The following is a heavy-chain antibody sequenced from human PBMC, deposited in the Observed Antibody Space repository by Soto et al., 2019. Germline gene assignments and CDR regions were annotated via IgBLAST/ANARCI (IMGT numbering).Heavy chain of an antibody. CDR1: GFTFSSYA. V-gene: IGHV3-23*01. Sequence: EVQLLESGGGLVQPGGSLRLSCAASGFTFSSYAMSWVRQAPGKGLEWVSAISGSGGSTYYADSVKGRLTISRDNSQNTLYLQMNSLRAEDTAVYYCAKDEGDYIWGRFGYWGQGTLVTVSS. D-gene: IGHD3-16*01. J-gene: IGHJ4*02. CDR2: ISGSGGST. CDR3: AKDEGDYIWGRFGY.